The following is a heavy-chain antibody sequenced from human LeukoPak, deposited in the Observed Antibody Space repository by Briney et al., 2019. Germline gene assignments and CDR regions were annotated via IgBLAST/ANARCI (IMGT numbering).Heavy chain of an antibody. CDR1: GFTFSSYS. Sequence: GGSLRLSCAASGFTFSSYSMNWVRQAPGKGLEWVSYISSSSSTIYYADSVKGRFTISRDNAKNSLYLQMNSLRAEDTAVYYCARNPGEVGSSSWYYLYYYYYYMDVWGKGTTVTVSS. D-gene: IGHD6-13*01. CDR3: ARNPGEVGSSSWYYLYYYYYYMDV. J-gene: IGHJ6*03. CDR2: ISSSSSTI. V-gene: IGHV3-48*01.